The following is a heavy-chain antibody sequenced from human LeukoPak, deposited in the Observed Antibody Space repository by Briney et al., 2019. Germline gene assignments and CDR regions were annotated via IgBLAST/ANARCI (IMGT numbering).Heavy chain of an antibody. J-gene: IGHJ5*02. V-gene: IGHV3-23*01. CDR1: GFTFSSYA. Sequence: GGSLRLSCAASGFTFSSYAMSWVRQAPGKGLEWVSAISGSGGSTYYADSVKGRFTISRDNSKNTLYLQMNSLRAEDTAVYYCARGAHRVGYCSSTSCYGFDPWGQGTLVTVSS. CDR2: ISGSGGST. CDR3: ARGAHRVGYCSSTSCYGFDP. D-gene: IGHD2-2*01.